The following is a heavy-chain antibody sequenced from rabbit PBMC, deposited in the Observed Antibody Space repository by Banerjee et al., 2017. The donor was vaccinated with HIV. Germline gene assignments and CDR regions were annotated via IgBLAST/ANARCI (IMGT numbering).Heavy chain of an antibody. CDR2: IYAGSGSA. J-gene: IGHJ4*01. Sequence: QQLVESGGGLVKPGASLALTCKASGFTISSTYYMCWVRQAPGKGLEWIGCIYAGSGSAYYASWAKGRFTISRTSSTTVTLQMTSLTAADTATYFCARGADYAGYGHNLWGPGTLVTVS. CDR3: ARGADYAGYGHNL. D-gene: IGHD7-1*01. V-gene: IGHV1S40*01. CDR1: GFTISSTYY.